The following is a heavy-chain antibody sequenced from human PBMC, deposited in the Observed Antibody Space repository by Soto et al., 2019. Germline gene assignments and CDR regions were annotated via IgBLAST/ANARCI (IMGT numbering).Heavy chain of an antibody. CDR2: INPSGGST. CDR1: GYTFTSYY. CDR3: AHLGDYDSSGAKNNPNWYFDL. J-gene: IGHJ2*01. D-gene: IGHD3-22*01. Sequence: QVQLVQSGAEVKKPGASVKVSCKASGYTFTSYYMHWVRQAPGQGLEWMGIINPSGGSTSYAQKFQGRVTMTRDTSTSKVYMELSSLRSEDTAVYYCAHLGDYDSSGAKNNPNWYFDLWGRGTLVTVSS. V-gene: IGHV1-46*03.